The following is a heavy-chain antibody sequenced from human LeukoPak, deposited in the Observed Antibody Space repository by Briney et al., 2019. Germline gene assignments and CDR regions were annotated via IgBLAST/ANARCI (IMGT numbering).Heavy chain of an antibody. V-gene: IGHV4-59*01. CDR1: GGSISSYY. D-gene: IGHD3-3*01. CDR2: IYYSGST. Sequence: PSETLSLTCTVSGGSISSYYWSWIRQPPGKGLEWIGYIYYSGSTNYNPSLKSRVTISISTSKNQFSLRLTSVTAADTAVYYCARGSDYGDYWGQGTLVTVSS. CDR3: ARGSDYGDY. J-gene: IGHJ4*02.